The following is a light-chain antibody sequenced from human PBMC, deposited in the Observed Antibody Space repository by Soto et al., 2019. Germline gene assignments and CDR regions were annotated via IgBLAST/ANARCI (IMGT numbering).Light chain of an antibody. Sequence: EIVLTQSPATLSLSPGESATLSCRASQSVSSYLAWYQQKPGQAPRLLIYDASNRATSIPARFSGSGSGTDFTLTISSLEPEDFAVYYCQQRSNWPPMYTFGQGTKLEIK. V-gene: IGKV3-11*01. CDR1: QSVSSY. J-gene: IGKJ2*01. CDR3: QQRSNWPPMYT. CDR2: DAS.